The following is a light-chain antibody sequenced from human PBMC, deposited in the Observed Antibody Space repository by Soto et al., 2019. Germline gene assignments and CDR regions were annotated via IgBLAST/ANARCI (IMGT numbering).Light chain of an antibody. CDR2: GNS. CDR1: SSNIGAGYD. CDR3: AAWDDGLSVT. Sequence: QSVLTQPPSVSGAPGQRVTTSCTGSSSNIGAGYDVHWYQQLPGTAPKLLIYGNSNRPSGVPDRFSGSKSGTSASLAISGLRPEDEADYYCAAWDDGLSVTFGTGTKVTVL. J-gene: IGLJ1*01. V-gene: IGLV1-40*01.